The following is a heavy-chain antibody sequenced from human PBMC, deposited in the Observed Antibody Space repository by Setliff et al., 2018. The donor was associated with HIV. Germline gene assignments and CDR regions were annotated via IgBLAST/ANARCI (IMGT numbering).Heavy chain of an antibody. Sequence: SETLSLTCTVSGDSISSGGYYWSWIRQSPGKGLEWIGYIYYSGSTNYNPSLKSRVTISVDTSKNQFSLKLSSVTAADTAVYYCARGVRGVIIDWYYFDYWGQGTLVTVSS. CDR2: IYYSGST. J-gene: IGHJ4*02. CDR3: ARGVRGVIIDWYYFDY. D-gene: IGHD3-10*01. CDR1: GDSISSGGYY. V-gene: IGHV4-61*08.